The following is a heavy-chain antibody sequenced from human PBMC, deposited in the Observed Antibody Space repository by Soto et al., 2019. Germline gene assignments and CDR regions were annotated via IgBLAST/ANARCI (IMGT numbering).Heavy chain of an antibody. V-gene: IGHV1-69*01. CDR3: AADGQLGKCADF. CDR1: GDTFKNCV. Sequence: QVQVVQSGVEGRRPGSSVKVSCKASGDTFKNCVISWLRQAPGQGLAWLGGIIPLFGTTDFAQRFQVRLTITTDESATATFMERSMLSSEDSATYCCAADGQLGKCADFWGQGTTVIVSS. CDR2: IIPLFGTT. D-gene: IGHD3-16*01. J-gene: IGHJ6*02.